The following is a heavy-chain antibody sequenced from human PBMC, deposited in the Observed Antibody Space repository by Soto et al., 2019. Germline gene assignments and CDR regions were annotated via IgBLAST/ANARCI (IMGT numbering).Heavy chain of an antibody. Sequence: ASVKVSCKASGYTFTSYDINWVRQATGQGLEWMGWMNPNSGNTGYAQEFQGRVTMTRNTSISTAYMELSSLRSEDTAVYYCARSEEMLNWFDPWGQGTLVTVSS. CDR3: ARSEEMLNWFDP. V-gene: IGHV1-8*01. J-gene: IGHJ5*02. D-gene: IGHD2-8*01. CDR1: GYTFTSYD. CDR2: MNPNSGNT.